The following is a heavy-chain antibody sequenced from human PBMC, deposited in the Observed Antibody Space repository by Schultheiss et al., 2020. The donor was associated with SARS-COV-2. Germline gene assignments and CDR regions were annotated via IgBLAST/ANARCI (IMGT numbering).Heavy chain of an antibody. CDR2: IYYSGST. CDR3: AKDDGYSSSWYEIYYYYYGMDV. Sequence: SETLSLTCTVSGGSISSGDYYWSWIRQPPGKGLEWIGYIYYSGSTYYNPSLKSRVTISVDTSKNQFSLKLSSVTAADTAVYYCAKDDGYSSSWYEIYYYYYGMDVWGQGTTVTVSS. CDR1: GGSISSGDYY. D-gene: IGHD6-13*01. J-gene: IGHJ6*02. V-gene: IGHV4-30-4*01.